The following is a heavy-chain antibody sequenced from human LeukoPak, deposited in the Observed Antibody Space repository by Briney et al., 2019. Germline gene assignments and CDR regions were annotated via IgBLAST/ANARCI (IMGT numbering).Heavy chain of an antibody. J-gene: IGHJ4*02. V-gene: IGHV1-69*13. CDR1: GGTFSSYA. CDR2: IIPIFGTA. Sequence: SVKVSCKASGGTFSSYAISWVRQTPGQGLEWMGGIIPIFGTANYAQKFQGRVTITADESTSTAYMELSSLRSEDTAVYYCARRAGGYSHPYDYWGQGILVTVSS. CDR3: ARRAGGYSHPYDY. D-gene: IGHD4-23*01.